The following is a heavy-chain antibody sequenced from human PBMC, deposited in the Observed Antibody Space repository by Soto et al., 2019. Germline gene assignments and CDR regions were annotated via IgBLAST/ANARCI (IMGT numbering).Heavy chain of an antibody. CDR3: AGASSGYYYYYYGMDV. CDR1: GGSFSGYY. CDR2: INHSGST. V-gene: IGHV4-34*01. J-gene: IGHJ6*02. D-gene: IGHD3-22*01. Sequence: SETLSLTCAVYGGSFSGYYWSWIRQPPGKGLEWIGEINHSGSTNYNPSLKSRVTISVDTSKNQFSLELSSVTAADTAVYYCAGASSGYYYYYYGMDVWGQGTTVTVSS.